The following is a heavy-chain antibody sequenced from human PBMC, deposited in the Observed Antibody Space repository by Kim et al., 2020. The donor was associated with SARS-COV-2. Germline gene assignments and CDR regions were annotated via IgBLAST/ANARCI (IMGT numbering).Heavy chain of an antibody. CDR1: GFTFSSYW. V-gene: IGHV3-7*03. D-gene: IGHD3-10*01. J-gene: IGHJ3*02. CDR2: IKQDGSEK. CDR3: AREDRRITMVRGVKAAFDN. Sequence: GGSLRLSCAAPGFTFSSYWMSWVRQAPGKGLEWVANIKQDGSEKYYVDSVKGRFTISRDNAKNSLYLQMNSLRAEDTAVYYCAREDRRITMVRGVKAAFDNWGQGTMVTVSS.